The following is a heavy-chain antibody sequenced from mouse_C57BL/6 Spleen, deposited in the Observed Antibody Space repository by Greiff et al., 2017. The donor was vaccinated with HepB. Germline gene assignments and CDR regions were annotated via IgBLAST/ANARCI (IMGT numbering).Heavy chain of an antibody. CDR3: AFNCDYGSSYDFAMDY. Sequence: QVQLQQPGAELVKPGASVKVSCKASGYTFTSYWMHWVKQRPGQGLEWIGRIHPSDSDTNYNQKFKGKATLTVDKSSSTAYMQLSSLTSEDSAVYYFAFNCDYGSSYDFAMDYWGEGTSVTVSS. CDR1: GYTFTSYW. D-gene: IGHD1-1*01. V-gene: IGHV1-74*01. CDR2: IHPSDSDT. J-gene: IGHJ4*01.